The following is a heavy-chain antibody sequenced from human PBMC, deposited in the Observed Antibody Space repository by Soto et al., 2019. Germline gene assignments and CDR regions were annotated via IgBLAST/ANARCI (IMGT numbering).Heavy chain of an antibody. CDR2: IWYDGSNK. CDR1: GFTFSSYG. V-gene: IGHV3-33*01. Sequence: QVQLVESGGGVVKPGRSLRLSCAASGFTFSSYGMHWVRQAPGKGLEWVAVIWYDGSNKYYADSVKGRFTISRDNSKNTLYLQMNSLRAEDTAVYYCARAGEWLRLGWFDPWGQGTLVTVSS. J-gene: IGHJ5*02. D-gene: IGHD6-19*01. CDR3: ARAGEWLRLGWFDP.